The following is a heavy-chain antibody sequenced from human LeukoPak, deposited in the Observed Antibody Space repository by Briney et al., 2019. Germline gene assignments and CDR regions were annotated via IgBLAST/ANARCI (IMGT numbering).Heavy chain of an antibody. V-gene: IGHV4-59*12. D-gene: IGHD5/OR15-5a*01. CDR3: ARGGLYAFHF. CDR1: GGSISSYY. J-gene: IGHJ4*02. Sequence: ETLSLTCTVSGGSISSYYWSWIRQPPGKGLEWIGYIYYSGSTNYNPSIKSGGTISVDTSKNQFSLKLTSVTAADTAVYYCARGGLYAFHFWGQGTLVTVSS. CDR2: IYYSGST.